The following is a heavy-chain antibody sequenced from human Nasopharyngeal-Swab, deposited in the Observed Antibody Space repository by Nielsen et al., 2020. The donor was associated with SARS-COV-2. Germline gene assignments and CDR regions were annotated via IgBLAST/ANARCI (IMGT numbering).Heavy chain of an antibody. CDR1: GGTFSSYA. J-gene: IGHJ4*02. D-gene: IGHD6-13*01. V-gene: IGHV1-69*13. Sequence: SVKVSCKASGGTFSSYAISWVRQAPGQGLEWMGGIIPIFGTANYAQKFQGRVTITADEFTSTAYMELSSLRSEDTAVYYCARDAKAAADYFDYWGQGTLVTVSS. CDR2: IIPIFGTA. CDR3: ARDAKAAADYFDY.